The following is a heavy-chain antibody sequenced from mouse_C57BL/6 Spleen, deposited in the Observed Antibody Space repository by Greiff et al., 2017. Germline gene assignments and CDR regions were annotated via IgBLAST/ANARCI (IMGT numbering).Heavy chain of an antibody. D-gene: IGHD1-1*01. CDR1: GYAFSSSW. CDR3: AREGFIMDY. V-gene: IGHV1-82*01. J-gene: IGHJ4*01. Sequence: VQRVESGPELVKPGASVKISCKASGYAFSSSWMNWVKQRPGKGLEWIGRIYPGDGDTNYNGKFKGKATLTADKSSSTAYMQLSSLTSEDSAVYFCAREGFIMDYWGQGTSVTVSS. CDR2: IYPGDGDT.